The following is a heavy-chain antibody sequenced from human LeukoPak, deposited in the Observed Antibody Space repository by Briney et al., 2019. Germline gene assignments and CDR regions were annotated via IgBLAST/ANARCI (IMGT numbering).Heavy chain of an antibody. CDR3: ASLGTYYYDSSGKKSVY. Sequence: SETLSLTCAVYGGSFSGYYWSWIRQPPGKGLEWIGEINHSGSTNYNPSLKSRVTISVDTSKNQFSLKLSSVTAADTAVHYCASLGTYYYDSSGKKSVYWGQGTLVTVSS. V-gene: IGHV4-34*01. CDR1: GGSFSGYY. D-gene: IGHD3-22*01. CDR2: INHSGST. J-gene: IGHJ4*02.